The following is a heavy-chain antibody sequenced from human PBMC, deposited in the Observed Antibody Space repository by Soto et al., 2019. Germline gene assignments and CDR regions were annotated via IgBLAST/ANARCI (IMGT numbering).Heavy chain of an antibody. V-gene: IGHV4-4*02. CDR2: IFHDGTA. CDR3: ARLVYDTRPNYMYFDF. D-gene: IGHD6-6*01. Sequence: PSETLSLTCAVSGVSISSGNWWTWVRQTPQRGLEYIGEIFHDGTANYYPSFERRVAISVDTSKNQFSLKLTSVTAADTAIYFCARLVYDTRPNYMYFDFCGQGALVTVSS. CDR1: GVSISSGNW. J-gene: IGHJ4*02.